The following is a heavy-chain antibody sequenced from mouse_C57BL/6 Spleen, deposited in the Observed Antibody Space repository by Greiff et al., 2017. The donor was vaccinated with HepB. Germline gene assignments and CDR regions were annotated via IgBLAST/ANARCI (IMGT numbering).Heavy chain of an antibody. CDR2: IWSGGST. D-gene: IGHD4-1*02. CDR1: GFSLTSYG. J-gene: IGHJ3*01. Sequence: QVQLQQSGPGLVRPSQSLSITCTVSGFSLTSYGVHWVRQSPGKGLEWLGVIWSGGSTDYNAAFISRLSISKDNSKSQVFFKMNSLQADDTAIYYCARPQLAWFAYWGQGTLVTVSA. CDR3: ARPQLAWFAY. V-gene: IGHV2-2*01.